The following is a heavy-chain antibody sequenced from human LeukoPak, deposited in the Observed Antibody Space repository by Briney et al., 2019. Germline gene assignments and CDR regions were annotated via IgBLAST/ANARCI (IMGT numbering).Heavy chain of an antibody. V-gene: IGHV4-59*01. D-gene: IGHD6-19*01. CDR2: IYYSGST. J-gene: IGHJ5*02. Sequence: SETLPLTCAVYGGSFSGYYWSWIRQSPGKGLEWIGYIYYSGSTNYNPSLKSRVTISVDTSKNQFSLRLSSVTAADTAVYYCARGTAVAGTWGQGTLVTVSS. CDR1: GGSFSGYY. CDR3: ARGTAVAGT.